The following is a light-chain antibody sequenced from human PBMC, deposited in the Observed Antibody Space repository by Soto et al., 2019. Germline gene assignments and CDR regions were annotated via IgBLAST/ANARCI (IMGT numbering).Light chain of an antibody. J-gene: IGKJ1*01. V-gene: IGKV1-5*01. CDR1: QSIGRW. CDR3: QHYNSYPWT. CDR2: DAS. Sequence: DIQMTQSPSTLSASVGDRVTITCRASQSIGRWLAWYQQKPGKAPKLLIYDASSLQSGVPSRFSGSGSGPEFTLTISSLQPDDFATYYCQHYNSYPWTFGQGTKVEI.